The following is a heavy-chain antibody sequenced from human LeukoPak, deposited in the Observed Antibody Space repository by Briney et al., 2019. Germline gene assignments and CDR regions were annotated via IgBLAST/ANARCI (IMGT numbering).Heavy chain of an antibody. V-gene: IGHV4-39*01. Sequence: SETLSLTCTVSGGSISSSSYYWGWIRQPPGKGLEWIGSIYYSGSTYYNPSLKSRVTISVDTSKNQFSLKLSSVTAADTAVYYCASTQVVLPYFDYWGQGTLVTVSS. CDR3: ASTQVVLPYFDY. CDR2: IYYSGST. CDR1: GGSISSSSYY. J-gene: IGHJ4*02. D-gene: IGHD2-2*01.